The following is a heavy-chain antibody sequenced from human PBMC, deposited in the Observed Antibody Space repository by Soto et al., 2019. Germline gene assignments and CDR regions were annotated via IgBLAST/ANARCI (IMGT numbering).Heavy chain of an antibody. CDR1: GYSFTSYW. V-gene: IGHV5-51*01. D-gene: IGHD6-6*01. Sequence: EVQLVQSGAEVKKPGESLKISCKGSGYSFTSYWIGWVRQMPGKGLEWVGIIYPADSDTRYSPSFQGQVTISVDKSISTAYLQWSSLKASDSAMYYCARRPEYSSSVYFDYWGQGNLVTVSS. CDR2: IYPADSDT. J-gene: IGHJ4*02. CDR3: ARRPEYSSSVYFDY.